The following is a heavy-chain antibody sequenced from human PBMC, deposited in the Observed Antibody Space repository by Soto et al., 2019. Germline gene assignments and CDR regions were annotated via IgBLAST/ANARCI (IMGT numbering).Heavy chain of an antibody. CDR3: ARDRAAGAFDY. Sequence: GGSLRLSCAASGFTFRSFGMHWVRQAPGKGLEWVALISYDGSDEYYADSVKGRFTVSRDNSKNTLYLQMNSLQVEDTAIYYCARDRAAGAFDYWGQGTLVTVSS. J-gene: IGHJ4*02. D-gene: IGHD6-13*01. CDR1: GFTFRSFG. CDR2: ISYDGSDE. V-gene: IGHV3-30*03.